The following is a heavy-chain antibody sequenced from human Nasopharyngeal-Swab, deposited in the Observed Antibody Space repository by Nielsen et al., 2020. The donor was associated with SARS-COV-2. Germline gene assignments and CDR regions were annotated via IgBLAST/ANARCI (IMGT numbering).Heavy chain of an antibody. CDR3: AKRFSPK. J-gene: IGHJ4*02. V-gene: IGHV3-23*01. Sequence: GESLKISCAASGFTFSNAWMSWVRQAPGKGLEWVSAISGSGGSTYYADSVKGRFTISRDNSKNTLYLQMNSLRAEDTAVYYCAKRFSPKWGQGTLVTVSS. CDR1: GFTFSNAW. D-gene: IGHD3-10*01. CDR2: ISGSGGST.